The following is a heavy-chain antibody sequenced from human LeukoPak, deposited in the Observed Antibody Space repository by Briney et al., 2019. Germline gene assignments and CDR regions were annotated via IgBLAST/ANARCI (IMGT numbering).Heavy chain of an antibody. V-gene: IGHV4-59*07. CDR3: ARGGYYYEY. CDR1: GGSISSYY. Sequence: PSDPLSLTCTVSGGSISSYYWSWIRQPAGRGLEGIGYIYYSGSTNYNPSLKSRVTISVDTSKNQFSLKVSSVTAADTGVYYCARGGYYYEYWGQGTLVTVSS. J-gene: IGHJ4*02. D-gene: IGHD6-13*01. CDR2: IYYSGST.